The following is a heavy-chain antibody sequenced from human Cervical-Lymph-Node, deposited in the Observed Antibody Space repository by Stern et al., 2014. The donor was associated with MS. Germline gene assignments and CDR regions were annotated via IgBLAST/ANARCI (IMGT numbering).Heavy chain of an antibody. Sequence: VQLVESGAEVKKPGASVKVSCKGSGYTLSEISMHWVRQAPGKGLEWMGGFDPDHSETRYAQKFQGRVTMAEDRSTDTAYMELSSLRSEDTAVYYCATHRGRVTYYYGMDVWGQGTTVTVSS. D-gene: IGHD2-21*02. V-gene: IGHV1-24*01. CDR1: GYTLSEIS. J-gene: IGHJ6*02. CDR2: FDPDHSET. CDR3: ATHRGRVTYYYGMDV.